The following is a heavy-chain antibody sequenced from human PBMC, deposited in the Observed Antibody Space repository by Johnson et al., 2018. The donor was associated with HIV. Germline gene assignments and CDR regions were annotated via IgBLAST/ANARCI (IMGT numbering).Heavy chain of an antibody. D-gene: IGHD5-12*01. CDR2: INWNGGSR. CDR1: GFTFDDYG. V-gene: IGHV3-20*01. Sequence: VQLVESGGGVVRPGGSLRLSCAASGFTFDDYGMSWVRQAPGKGLEWVSGINWNGGSRGYADSVKGRFTISRDNAKNSLYLQMNSLKTEDTAVYDCSTDRYSGYVGIWGQGTMVTVSS. CDR3: STDRYSGYVGI. J-gene: IGHJ3*02.